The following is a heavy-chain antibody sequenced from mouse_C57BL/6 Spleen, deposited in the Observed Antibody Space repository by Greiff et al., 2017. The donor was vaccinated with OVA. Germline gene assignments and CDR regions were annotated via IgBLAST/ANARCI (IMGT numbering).Heavy chain of an antibody. CDR3: TRYYSNFYFDY. CDR1: GFTFSSYA. CDR2: ISSGGDYI. Sequence: EVKLMESGEGLVKPGGSLKLSCAASGFTFSSYAMSWVRQTPEKRLEWVAYISSGGDYIYYADTVKGRFTISRDNARNTLYLQMISLKSDDTAMYYCTRYYSNFYFDYWGQGTTLTVSS. D-gene: IGHD2-5*01. V-gene: IGHV5-9-1*02. J-gene: IGHJ2*01.